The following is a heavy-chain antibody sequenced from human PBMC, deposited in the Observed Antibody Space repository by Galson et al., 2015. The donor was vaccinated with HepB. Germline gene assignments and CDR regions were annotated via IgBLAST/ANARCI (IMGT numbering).Heavy chain of an antibody. CDR3: ARVLLRSRPVDY. CDR1: GGSISSGDYY. D-gene: IGHD3-22*01. V-gene: IGHV4-30-4*01. Sequence: TLSLTCTVSGGSISSGDYYWSWIRQPPGKGLEWIGYIYYSGSTYYNPSLKSRVTISVDTSKNQFSLKLSSVTAADTAVYYCARVLLRSRPVDYWGQGTLVTVSS. J-gene: IGHJ4*02. CDR2: IYYSGST.